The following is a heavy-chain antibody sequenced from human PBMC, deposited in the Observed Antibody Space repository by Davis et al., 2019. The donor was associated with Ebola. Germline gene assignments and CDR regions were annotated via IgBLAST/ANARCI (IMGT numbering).Heavy chain of an antibody. V-gene: IGHV3-20*01. Sequence: GGSLRLSCAASGFTFDDYGMSWVRQAPGKGLEWVSGINWNGGSTGYADSVKGRFTISRDNAKNSLYLQMNSLRAEDTALYHCARLHYYGDFYYYYGMDVWGQGTTVTVSS. CDR1: GFTFDDYG. J-gene: IGHJ6*02. CDR2: INWNGGST. D-gene: IGHD4-17*01. CDR3: ARLHYYGDFYYYYGMDV.